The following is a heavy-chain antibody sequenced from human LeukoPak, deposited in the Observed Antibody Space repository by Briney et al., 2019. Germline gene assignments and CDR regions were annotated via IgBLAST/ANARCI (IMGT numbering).Heavy chain of an antibody. CDR3: IRDFRSADL. V-gene: IGHV3-74*01. CDR1: GFTFSNYW. CDR2: IYVDGRTT. J-gene: IGHJ5*02. Sequence: GGSLRLSCVASGFTFSNYWMHWVRQPPGKGLVWVTRIYVDGRTTNYADSVKGRFTISRDNAKNTVYLEMNSLSVEDTATYYCIRDFRSADLWGQGTLVTVTS.